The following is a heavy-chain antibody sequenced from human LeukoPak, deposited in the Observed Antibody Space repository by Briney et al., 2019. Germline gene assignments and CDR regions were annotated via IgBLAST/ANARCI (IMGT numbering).Heavy chain of an antibody. CDR3: ARGDGMIVVVITMVY. V-gene: IGHV3-30*03. Sequence: PTGGSLRLSCAASGFTFSSYGMHWVRQAPGKGLEWVAVISYDGSNKYYADSVKGRFTISRDNSKNTLYLQMNSLRAEDTAVYYCARGDGMIVVVITMVYWGQGTLVTVSS. CDR2: ISYDGSNK. D-gene: IGHD3-22*01. J-gene: IGHJ4*02. CDR1: GFTFSSYG.